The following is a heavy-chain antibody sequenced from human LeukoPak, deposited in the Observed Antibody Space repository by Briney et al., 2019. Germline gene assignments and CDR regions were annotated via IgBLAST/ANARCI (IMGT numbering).Heavy chain of an antibody. CDR1: GGSISSSSYY. CDR2: IYYSGST. V-gene: IGHV4-39*01. CDR3: ARLDYDSSGYYYPRDYFDY. D-gene: IGHD3-22*01. Sequence: KTSETLSLTCTVSGGSISSSSYYWGWIRQPPGKGLEWIGSIYYSGSTYYNPSLKSRVTISVDTSKNQFSLKLSSVTAADTAVYYRARLDYDSSGYYYPRDYFDYWGQGTLVTVSS. J-gene: IGHJ4*02.